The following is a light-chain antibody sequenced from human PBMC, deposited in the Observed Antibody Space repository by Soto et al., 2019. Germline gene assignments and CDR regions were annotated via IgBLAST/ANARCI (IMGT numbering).Light chain of an antibody. J-gene: IGKJ5*01. V-gene: IGKV1-17*01. CDR2: AAS. CDR1: QGIRND. Sequence: EIQMTQSTSSLSASVGDRVTITCRASQGIRNDLGWYQQKPGKAPKRLIYAASSLQSGVPSRFSGSGSGTEGTITISSLQQEDGTTYDCLQPNSYTITFGQGTRLEIK. CDR3: LQPNSYTIT.